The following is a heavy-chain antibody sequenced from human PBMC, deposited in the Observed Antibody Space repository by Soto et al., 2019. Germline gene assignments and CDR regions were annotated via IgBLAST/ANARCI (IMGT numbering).Heavy chain of an antibody. Sequence: SEPLSLTCTVSGGFISSSSYYWGWIRQPPGKGLEWIGSIYYSGSTYYNPSLKSRVTISVDTSKNQFSLKLSSVTAADTAVYYCASLKQQLVPGDYYYGMDVWGQGTTVT. D-gene: IGHD6-13*01. CDR3: ASLKQQLVPGDYYYGMDV. J-gene: IGHJ6*02. V-gene: IGHV4-39*01. CDR2: IYYSGST. CDR1: GGFISSSSYY.